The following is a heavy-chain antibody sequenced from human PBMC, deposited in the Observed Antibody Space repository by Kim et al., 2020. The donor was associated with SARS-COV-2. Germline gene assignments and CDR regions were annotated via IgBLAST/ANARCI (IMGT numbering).Heavy chain of an antibody. CDR2: IWYDGTTK. J-gene: IGHJ4*02. CDR1: GFTFNTYA. D-gene: IGHD3-10*01. CDR3: ARVYGYVDDY. Sequence: GGSLRLSCAASGFTFNTYAMHWVRQGPGMGLEWVAVIWYDGTTKYYADSVKGRFTISRDNSKNTLYLQMDSLRADDTAIYYCARVYGYVDDYWGQGTLVSVSS. V-gene: IGHV3-33*01.